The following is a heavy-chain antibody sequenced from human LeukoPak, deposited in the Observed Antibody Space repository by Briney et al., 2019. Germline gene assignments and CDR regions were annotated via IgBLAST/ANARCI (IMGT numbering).Heavy chain of an antibody. CDR3: ARGEGIVGVHYFDY. Sequence: SETLSLTCSVSGASLSTSPYYWGWIRQPPGKGLEWIGNIYYTGSTYYNVSLNSRVTISIDTSKNQFSLKLSSVTAADTAVYYCARGEGIVGVHYFDYWGQGTLVTVSS. CDR1: GASLSTSPYY. V-gene: IGHV4-39*01. D-gene: IGHD3-10*01. CDR2: IYYTGST. J-gene: IGHJ4*02.